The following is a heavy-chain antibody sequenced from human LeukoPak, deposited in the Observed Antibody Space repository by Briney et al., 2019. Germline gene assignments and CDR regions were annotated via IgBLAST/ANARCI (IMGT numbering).Heavy chain of an antibody. J-gene: IGHJ4*02. D-gene: IGHD6-19*01. CDR3: ARWRGYASDWSGPFDD. Sequence: ASVTVSCKATVYTFTCHHMHWVRQAPGQGLDWMGWINPNSGCTNFGQKFQGRANMTRHTSIRTAYTEVSRLRAADTAVYYCARWRGYASDWSGPFDDWGQGTLVTVSS. CDR2: INPNSGCT. V-gene: IGHV1-2*02. CDR1: VYTFTCHH.